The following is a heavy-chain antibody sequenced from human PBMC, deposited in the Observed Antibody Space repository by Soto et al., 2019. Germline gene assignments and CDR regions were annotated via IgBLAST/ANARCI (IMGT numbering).Heavy chain of an antibody. J-gene: IGHJ4*02. CDR3: ANSYDSSGYYFNY. CDR1: GGSINSYY. CDR2: MYYSGNTNYNP. Sequence: SSETLSLTCIVSGGSINSYYWSWIRQPPWKGLEWIGYMYYSGNTNYNPNYNPSLKSRVTISVDTSKNQFSLKLSSVTAVDTAVYYCANSYDSSGYYFNYWGQGTLVTVS. V-gene: IGHV4-59*01. D-gene: IGHD3-22*01.